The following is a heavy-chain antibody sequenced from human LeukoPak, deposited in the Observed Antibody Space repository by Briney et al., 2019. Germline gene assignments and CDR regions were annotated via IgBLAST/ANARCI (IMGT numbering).Heavy chain of an antibody. CDR1: GYTLTELS. J-gene: IGHJ6*02. D-gene: IGHD3-10*01. CDR3: ATKPYSITMVRGVPPGDYYGMDV. V-gene: IGHV1-24*01. CDR2: FDPEDGET. Sequence: ASVKVSCKVSGYTLTELSMHWVRQAPGKGLEWMGGFDPEDGETIYAQKFQGRVTMTEDTSTDTAYMELSSLRSEDTAVYYCATKPYSITMVRGVPPGDYYGMDVRGRGTTVTVSS.